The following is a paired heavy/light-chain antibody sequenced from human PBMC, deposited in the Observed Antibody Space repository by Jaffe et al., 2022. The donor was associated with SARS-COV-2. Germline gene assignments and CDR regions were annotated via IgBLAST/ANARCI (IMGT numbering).Heavy chain of an antibody. CDR3: ARDWPYHCGGDCYGEEPLFDY. V-gene: IGHV3-11*01. CDR2: ISSSGSTI. Sequence: QVQLVESGGGLVKPGGSLRLSCAASGFTFSDYYMSWIRQAPGKGLEWVSYISSSGSTIYYADSVKGRFTISRDNAKNSLYLQMNSLRAEDTAVYYCARDWPYHCGGDCYGEEPLFDYWGQGTLVTVSS. J-gene: IGHJ4*02. D-gene: IGHD2-21*02. CDR1: GFTFSDYY.
Light chain of an antibody. CDR2: SNN. CDR3: AAWDDSLKRGV. J-gene: IGLJ2*01. V-gene: IGLV1-44*01. CDR1: SSNIGSNT. Sequence: QSVLTQPPSASGTPGQRVTISCSGSSSNIGSNTVNWYQQLPGTAPKLLIYSNNQRPSGVPDRFSGSKSGTSASLAISGLQSEDEADYYCAAWDDSLKRGVFGGGTKLTVL.